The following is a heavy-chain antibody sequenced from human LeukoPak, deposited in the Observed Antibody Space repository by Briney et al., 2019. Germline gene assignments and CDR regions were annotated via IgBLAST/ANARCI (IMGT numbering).Heavy chain of an antibody. CDR2: IYYSGST. J-gene: IGHJ3*02. Sequence: PSETLSLTCTVSGGSISSSSYYWGWIRQPPGKGLEWIGSIYYSGSTYYNPSLKSRVTISVDTSKNQFSLKLSSLTAADTAVYYCARHTHATGGTRPDDAFDIWGQGTMVTVSS. V-gene: IGHV4-39*01. CDR1: GGSISSSSYY. CDR3: ARHTHATGGTRPDDAFDI. D-gene: IGHD4-23*01.